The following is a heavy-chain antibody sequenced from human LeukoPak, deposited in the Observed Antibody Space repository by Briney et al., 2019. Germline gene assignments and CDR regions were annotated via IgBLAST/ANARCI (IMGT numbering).Heavy chain of an antibody. V-gene: IGHV3-15*01. CDR2: IKSKTDGGTT. CDR1: GFIISDHY. Sequence: GGSLRLSCAASGFIISDHYMDWVRQAPGKGLEWVGRIKSKTDGGTTDYAAPVKGRFTISRDDSKNTLYLQMNSLKTEDTAVYYCTTDVPSRHPHWGQGTLVTVSS. CDR3: TTDVPSRHPH. J-gene: IGHJ4*02.